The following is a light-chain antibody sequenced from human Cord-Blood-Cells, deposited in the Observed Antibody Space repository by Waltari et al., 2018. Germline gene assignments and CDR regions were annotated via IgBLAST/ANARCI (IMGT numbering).Light chain of an antibody. Sequence: QSALTQPRSVSGSPGQSVPISCTGTSRDVVGYNYVSWYQQHPGKAPKLMIYDVSKRPSGVPDRFSGSKSGNTASLTISGLQAEDEADYYCCSYAGSYTLVFGGGTKLTVL. J-gene: IGLJ3*02. CDR1: SRDVVGYNY. CDR2: DVS. V-gene: IGLV2-11*01. CDR3: CSYAGSYTLV.